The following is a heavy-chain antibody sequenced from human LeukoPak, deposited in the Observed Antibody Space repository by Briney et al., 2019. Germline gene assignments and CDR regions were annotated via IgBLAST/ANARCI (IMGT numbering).Heavy chain of an antibody. CDR2: INDSGIT. J-gene: IGHJ4*02. V-gene: IGHV4-34*01. CDR3: ARASAYSSSSGVNC. Sequence: PSETLSLTCAVYGGSFGGYYWSWIRQPPGKGLERIGQINDSGITNYIPSLKSRVTISVDTSKNQFSLKLSSVSAADTAVYYCARASAYSSSSGVNCWGQGTLVTVSS. D-gene: IGHD6-6*01. CDR1: GGSFGGYY.